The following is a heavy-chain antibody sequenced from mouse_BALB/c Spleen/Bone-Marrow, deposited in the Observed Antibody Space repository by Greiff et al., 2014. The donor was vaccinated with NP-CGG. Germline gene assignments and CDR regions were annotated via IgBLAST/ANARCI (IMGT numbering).Heavy chain of an antibody. CDR1: GYTFTSYY. V-gene: IGHV1S56*01. J-gene: IGHJ4*01. CDR2: IYPGDGST. Sequence: QVQLKESGPELVKPGASVKMSCKASGYTFTSYYIHWVKQRPGQGLEWIGWIYPGDGSTKYNEKFKGKTTLTADKSSSTAYMLLSSLTSEDSAIYFCARGGGIDYWGQGTSVTVSS. CDR3: ARGGGIDY.